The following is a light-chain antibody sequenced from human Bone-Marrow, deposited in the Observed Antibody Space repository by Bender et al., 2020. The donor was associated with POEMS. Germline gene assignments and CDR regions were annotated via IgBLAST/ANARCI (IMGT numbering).Light chain of an antibody. CDR3: SSYSITTTLV. CDR1: SSDVGAYNY. J-gene: IGLJ1*01. Sequence: QSALTQPASVSGSPGQSISISCTGTSSDVGAYNYVSWYQQHPGKAPKALIYDVNNRPSGVSDRFSGSKSGNTASLTISGLQAEDEADYYCSSYSITTTLVFGSGTQVTVL. CDR2: DVN. V-gene: IGLV2-14*03.